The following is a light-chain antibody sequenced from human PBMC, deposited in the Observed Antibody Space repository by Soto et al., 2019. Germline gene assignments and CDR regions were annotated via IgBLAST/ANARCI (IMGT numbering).Light chain of an antibody. V-gene: IGKV1-5*01. CDR3: QQYNSYST. Sequence: DIQMTQSPSTLSTSLGNRGTITVRASQSISSWLAWYQQKPGKAPKLLIYDACSLESGVPSRFSGSGSGTEFTLTISSLQPDDFATYYCQQYNSYSTFGQGTKVDI. CDR1: QSISSW. J-gene: IGKJ1*01. CDR2: DAC.